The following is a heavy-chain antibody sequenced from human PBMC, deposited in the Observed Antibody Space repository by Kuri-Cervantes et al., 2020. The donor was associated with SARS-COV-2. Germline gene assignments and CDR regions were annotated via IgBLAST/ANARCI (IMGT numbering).Heavy chain of an antibody. CDR3: ATGMVRGVIQSYYDGMDV. CDR2: INPNSGGT. V-gene: IGHV1-2*04. CDR1: GYTFSGYY. D-gene: IGHD3-10*01. Sequence: ASVKVSCKASGYTFSGYYIYWVRQAPGQGLEWMGWINPNSGGTNYAQKFQGWVTMTRDTSISTAYMELSRLRSDDTAVYYCATGMVRGVIQSYYDGMDVWGQGTTVTVSS. J-gene: IGHJ6*02.